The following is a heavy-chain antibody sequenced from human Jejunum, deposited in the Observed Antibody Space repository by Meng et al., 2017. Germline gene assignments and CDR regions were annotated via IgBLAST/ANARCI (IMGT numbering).Heavy chain of an antibody. CDR3: ARVAITMIIEVTRGYYYGFDV. D-gene: IGHD3-22*01. V-gene: IGHV1-69*06. J-gene: IGHJ6*02. Sequence: SVKVSCKASGYTFTTYGISWVRQAPGQGLEWMGGIIPVFGTANYAQKFQGRVTITADKSTSTAYMELSSLRSEDTAVYFCARVAITMIIEVTRGYYYGFDVWGQGTTVTVSS. CDR1: GYTFTTYG. CDR2: IIPVFGTA.